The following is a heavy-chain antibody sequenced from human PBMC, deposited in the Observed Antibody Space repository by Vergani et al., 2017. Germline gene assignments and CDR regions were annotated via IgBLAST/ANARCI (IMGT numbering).Heavy chain of an antibody. Sequence: EVQLLESGGGLVQPGGSLRLSCAASGFTFNSYAMSWVRQAPGKGLEWVSAISGSGGNTYYADSVKGRFTISRDNAKNSLYLQMNSLRAEDTAVYYCAREQGGYHDPTGVVGYWGQGTLVTVSS. D-gene: IGHD5-12*01. CDR2: ISGSGGNT. J-gene: IGHJ4*02. CDR3: AREQGGYHDPTGVVGY. V-gene: IGHV3-23*01. CDR1: GFTFNSYA.